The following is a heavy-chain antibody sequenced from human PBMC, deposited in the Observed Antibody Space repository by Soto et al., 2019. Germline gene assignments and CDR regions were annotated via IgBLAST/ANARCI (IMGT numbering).Heavy chain of an antibody. Sequence: QVQLQQSGPGLVKPSQTLSLTCAISGDSVSSYSAPWNWIRQSPSGGLEWLGRTYYRSRFFSDYAESVKSRIIINPDTSKRQFSLQLKSVTPEDTAVYYCVRDRYSSSGWFDPWGQGTPVTVSS. V-gene: IGHV6-1*02. J-gene: IGHJ5*02. CDR2: TYYRSRFFS. D-gene: IGHD3-10*01. CDR3: VRDRYSSSGWFDP. CDR1: GDSVSSYSAP.